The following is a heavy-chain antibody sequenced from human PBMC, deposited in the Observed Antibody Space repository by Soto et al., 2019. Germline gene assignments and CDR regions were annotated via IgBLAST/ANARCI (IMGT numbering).Heavy chain of an antibody. J-gene: IGHJ6*02. D-gene: IGHD5-12*01. CDR2: ISYDGSNK. V-gene: IGHV3-30*18. CDR3: AKDDRGYNFAYYHGMDV. CDR1: GFTFSNYG. Sequence: QVQLVESGGGVVQPGRSLRLSCAASGFTFSNYGMHWVRQAPGKGLEWVAVISYDGSNKYYADYVKGRFTIPRENSKNTLYLQMNSLRVEDTAVYYCAKDDRGYNFAYYHGMDVWGQGTTVTVSS.